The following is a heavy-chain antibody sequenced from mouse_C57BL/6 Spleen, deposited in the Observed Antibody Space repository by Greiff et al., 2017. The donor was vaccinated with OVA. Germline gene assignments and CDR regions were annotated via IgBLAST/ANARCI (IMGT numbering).Heavy chain of an antibody. CDR1: GYTFTSYT. Sequence: QVQLKESGAELARPGASVKMSCKASGYTFTSYTMHWVKQRPGQGLEWIGYINPSSGYTKYNQKFKDKATLTADKSSCTAYMQLGSLTSEYSAVYDCASSSHFDYWGTSPTLTAAS. CDR2: INPSSGYT. J-gene: IGHJ2*01. CDR3: ASSSHFDY. V-gene: IGHV1-4*01. D-gene: IGHD1-1*01.